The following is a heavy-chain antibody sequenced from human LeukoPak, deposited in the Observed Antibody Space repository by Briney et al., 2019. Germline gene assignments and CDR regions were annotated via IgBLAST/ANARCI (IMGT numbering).Heavy chain of an antibody. V-gene: IGHV4-39*01. CDR1: GGSISSSSYY. J-gene: IGHJ6*03. CDR3: AAGCSSTSCYWYYYTDV. CDR2: IYYSGST. D-gene: IGHD2-2*01. Sequence: SETLSLTCTVSGGSISSSSYYWGWIRQPPGKGLEWIGSIYYSGSTYYNPSLKSRVTISVDTSKNQFSLKLSSVTAADTAVYYCAAGCSSTSCYWYYYTDVWGKGTTVTVSS.